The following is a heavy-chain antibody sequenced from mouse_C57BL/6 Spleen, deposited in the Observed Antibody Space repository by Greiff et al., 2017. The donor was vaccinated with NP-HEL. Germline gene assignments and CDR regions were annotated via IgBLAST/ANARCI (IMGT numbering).Heavy chain of an antibody. D-gene: IGHD1-1*01. V-gene: IGHV1-52*01. CDR1: GYTFTSYW. Sequence: QVQLQQPGAELVRPGSSVKLSCKASGYTFTSYWMHWVKQRPIQGLEWIGNIDPSDSETHYNQKFKDKATLTVDKSSSTAYIELSSLTSEDSAVYYSARADGRSYGAMDYWGQGTSLTVSS. CDR2: IDPSDSET. J-gene: IGHJ4*01. CDR3: ARADGRSYGAMDY.